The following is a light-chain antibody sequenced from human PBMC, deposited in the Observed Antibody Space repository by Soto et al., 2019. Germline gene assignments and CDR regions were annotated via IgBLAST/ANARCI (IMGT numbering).Light chain of an antibody. Sequence: QSVLTQPASVSGSPGQSITISCTGTNSDVGDYNYVSWYQHHPGKAPKLIIYEVTNRPSGVSNRFSGSKSGNTASLTISGLQAEDEADYYCSSYTSITTLDVFGTGTKGTVL. CDR3: SSYTSITTLDV. J-gene: IGLJ1*01. CDR2: EVT. V-gene: IGLV2-14*01. CDR1: NSDVGDYNY.